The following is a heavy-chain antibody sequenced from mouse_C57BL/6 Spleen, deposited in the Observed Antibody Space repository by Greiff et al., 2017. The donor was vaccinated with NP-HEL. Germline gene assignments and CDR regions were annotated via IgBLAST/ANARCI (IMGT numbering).Heavy chain of an antibody. J-gene: IGHJ3*01. CDR2: INPSSGYT. CDR3: ARSSTTVEAWFAY. CDR1: GYTFTSYT. D-gene: IGHD1-1*01. Sequence: VQLQQSGADLARPGASVKMSCKASGYTFTSYTMHWVKQRPGQGLEWIGYINPSSGYTKYNQKFKDKATLTADKSSSTAYMQLSSLTSEDSAVYYCARSSTTVEAWFAYWGQGTLVTVSA. V-gene: IGHV1-4*01.